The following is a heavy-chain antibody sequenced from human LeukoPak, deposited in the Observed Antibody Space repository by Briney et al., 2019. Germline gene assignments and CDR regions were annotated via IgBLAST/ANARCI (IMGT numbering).Heavy chain of an antibody. J-gene: IGHJ6*02. D-gene: IGHD3-3*01. CDR3: ARAAALYYDFWSGYYPTDYYYGMDV. V-gene: IGHV1-69*04. CDR2: IIPILGIA. Sequence: SVKVSCKASGGTFSSYAISWVRQAPGQGLEWMGRIIPILGIANYAQKFQGRVTMTRNTSISTAYMELSSLRSEDTAVYYCARAAALYYDFWSGYYPTDYYYGMDVWGQGTTVTVSS. CDR1: GGTFSSYA.